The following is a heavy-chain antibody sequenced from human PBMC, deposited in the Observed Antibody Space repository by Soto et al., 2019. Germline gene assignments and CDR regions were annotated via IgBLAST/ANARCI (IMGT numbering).Heavy chain of an antibody. J-gene: IGHJ6*02. Sequence: LSLTCTVSGGSISSSSYYWGWVRQPPGKGLEWIGSIYYSGSTYYNPSLKSRVTISVDTSKNQFSLKLSSVTAADTAVYYCARSHRSGYRTGYYYGMDVWGQGTTVTVSS. CDR3: ARSHRSGYRTGYYYGMDV. CDR2: IYYSGST. CDR1: GGSISSSSYY. D-gene: IGHD3-3*01. V-gene: IGHV4-39*01.